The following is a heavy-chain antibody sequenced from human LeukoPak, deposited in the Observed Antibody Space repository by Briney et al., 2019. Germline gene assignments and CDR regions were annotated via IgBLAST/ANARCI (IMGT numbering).Heavy chain of an antibody. J-gene: IGHJ5*02. CDR3: AVGSDCSS. CDR2: IKANGATT. D-gene: IGHD2-21*02. CDR1: GLTFPNYA. Sequence: GGSLRLSCTASGLTFPNYAMTWVRQAPGQGLEWVSSIKANGATTYYANSVRGRFTISRDNSKNTLYLHLSSLRAEDTAIYLCAVGSDCSSWGQGTLVAVSS. V-gene: IGHV3-23*01.